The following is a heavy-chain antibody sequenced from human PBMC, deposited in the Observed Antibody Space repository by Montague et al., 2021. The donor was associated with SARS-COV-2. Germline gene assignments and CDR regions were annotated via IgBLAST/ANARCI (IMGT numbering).Heavy chain of an antibody. CDR2: ISSSSSYI. V-gene: IGHV3-21*01. CDR1: GFTFSSYS. D-gene: IGHD1-26*01. CDR3: ARDRGGSYPLDY. Sequence: SLRLSCAASGFTFSSYSMNWVRQAPGKGLEWVSSISSSSSYIYYADSVKGRSTISRDNAKNSLYLQMNSLRAEDTAVYYCARDRGGSYPLDYWGQGTLVTVSS. J-gene: IGHJ4*02.